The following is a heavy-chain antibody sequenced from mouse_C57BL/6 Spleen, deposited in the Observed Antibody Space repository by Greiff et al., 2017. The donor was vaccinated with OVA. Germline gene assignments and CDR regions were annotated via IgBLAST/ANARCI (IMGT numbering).Heavy chain of an antibody. CDR2: ILPSIGRT. J-gene: IGHJ1*03. D-gene: IGHD1-1*01. Sequence: VQLQQSGSELRSPGSSVTLPCKDFDSEVFPIAYMSWVRQKPGHGFEWIGGILPSIGRTIYGEKFEDKATLDADTLSNTAYLELNSLTSEDSAIYYGARPYYYGSSYYWYFDVWGTGTTVTVSS. CDR1: DSEVFPIAY. V-gene: IGHV15-2*01. CDR3: ARPYYYGSSYYWYFDV.